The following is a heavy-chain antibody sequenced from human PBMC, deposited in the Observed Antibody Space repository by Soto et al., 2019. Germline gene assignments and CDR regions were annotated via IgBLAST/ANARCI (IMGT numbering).Heavy chain of an antibody. CDR3: ARGSKQQLVRRDWFDP. CDR2: INHSGST. J-gene: IGHJ5*02. V-gene: IGHV4-34*01. D-gene: IGHD6-13*01. CDR1: GGSFSNYY. Sequence: SETLSLTCAVYGGSFSNYYWSWIRQPPGKGLEWIGEINHSGSTNYNPSLKSRVTISVDTSKNQFSLKLSSVTAADTVVYYCARGSKQQLVRRDWFDPWGQGALVTVSS.